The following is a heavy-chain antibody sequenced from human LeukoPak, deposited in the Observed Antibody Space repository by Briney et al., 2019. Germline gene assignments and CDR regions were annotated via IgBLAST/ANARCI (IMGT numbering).Heavy chain of an antibody. CDR2: IYSDNT. D-gene: IGHD2-21*02. Sequence: GGSLRLSCTVSGFTVSSNSMSWVRQAPGKGLEWVSFIYSDNTHYSDSVKGRFTISRDNSKNTLYLQMNSLRAEDTAVYYCARDRVAYCGGDCYTRAFDYWGQGTLVTVSS. CDR1: GFTVSSNS. J-gene: IGHJ4*02. V-gene: IGHV3-53*01. CDR3: ARDRVAYCGGDCYTRAFDY.